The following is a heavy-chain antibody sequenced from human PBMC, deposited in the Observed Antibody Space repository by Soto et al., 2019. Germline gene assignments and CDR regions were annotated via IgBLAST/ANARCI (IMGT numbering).Heavy chain of an antibody. V-gene: IGHV3-30-3*01. D-gene: IGHD1-26*01. CDR2: ISYDGSNK. CDR1: GFTFSSYA. CDR3: ARDYSGSYWGWFDP. Sequence: QVQLVESGGGVVQPGRSLRLSCAASGFTFSSYAMHWVRQAPGKGLEWVAVISYDGSNKYYADSVKGRFTISRDYSKNTLYLQMNSLKAEDTAVYYCARDYSGSYWGWFDPWGQGTLVTVSS. J-gene: IGHJ5*02.